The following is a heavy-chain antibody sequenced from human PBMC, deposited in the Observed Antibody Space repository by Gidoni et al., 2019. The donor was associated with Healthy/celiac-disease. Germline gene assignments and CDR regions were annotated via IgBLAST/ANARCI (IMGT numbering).Heavy chain of an antibody. CDR1: GFTFSNAW. D-gene: IGHD1-26*01. V-gene: IGHV3-15*01. Sequence: EVQLVESGGGLVKPGGSLRLSCAASGFTFSNAWMRWVRQAPGKGLEWVGRIKSKTDGGTTDYAAPVKGRFTISRDDSKNTLYLQMNSLKTEDTAVYYCTTDAVGATLFDYWGQGTLVTVSS. CDR3: TTDAVGATLFDY. J-gene: IGHJ4*02. CDR2: IKSKTDGGTT.